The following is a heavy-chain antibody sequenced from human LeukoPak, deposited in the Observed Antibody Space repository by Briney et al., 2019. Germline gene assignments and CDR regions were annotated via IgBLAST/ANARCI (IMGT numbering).Heavy chain of an antibody. J-gene: IGHJ4*02. Sequence: ASVKVPCKASGYTFTGYYMHWVRQAPGQGLEWMGWINPNSGGTNYAQKFQGRVTMTRDTSISTAYMELSRLRSDDTAVYYCARDPTYGDYSYFDYWGQGTLVTVSS. CDR3: ARDPTYGDYSYFDY. CDR2: INPNSGGT. CDR1: GYTFTGYY. D-gene: IGHD4-17*01. V-gene: IGHV1-2*02.